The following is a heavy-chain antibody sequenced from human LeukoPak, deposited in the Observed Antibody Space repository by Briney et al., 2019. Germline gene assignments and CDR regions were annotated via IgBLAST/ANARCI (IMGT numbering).Heavy chain of an antibody. J-gene: IGHJ4*02. CDR3: ARGGRITYFDY. D-gene: IGHD3-10*01. Sequence: GGSLRLSCAASGFTFSSNTLNWVRQAPGKGLEWVSSISGSSSYIYYADSVKGRFTISRDNAKNSLYLQMNSLRAEDTAVYYCARGGRITYFDYWGQGTLVTVSS. V-gene: IGHV3-21*01. CDR1: GFTFSSNT. CDR2: ISGSSSYI.